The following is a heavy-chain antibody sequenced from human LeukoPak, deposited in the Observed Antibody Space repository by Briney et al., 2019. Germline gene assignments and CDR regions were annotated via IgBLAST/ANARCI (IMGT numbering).Heavy chain of an antibody. J-gene: IGHJ5*02. Sequence: SETLSLTCTVSGGSISSYYWSWIRQPAGKGPEWIGRIYTSGSTNYNPSLKSRVTMSVDTSKNQFSLKLSSVTAADTAVYYCAREPMVRGVIGGNWFDPWGQGTLVTVSS. CDR1: GGSISSYY. V-gene: IGHV4-4*07. CDR3: AREPMVRGVIGGNWFDP. D-gene: IGHD3-10*01. CDR2: IYTSGST.